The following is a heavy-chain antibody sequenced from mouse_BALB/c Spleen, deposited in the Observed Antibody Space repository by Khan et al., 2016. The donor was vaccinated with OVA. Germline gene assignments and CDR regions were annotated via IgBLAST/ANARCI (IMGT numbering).Heavy chain of an antibody. V-gene: IGHV2-2*02. CDR2: IWSGGST. D-gene: IGHD2-4*01. Sequence: QVQLKQSGPGLVQPSQSLSITCTVSGFSLTTYGVHWVRQSPGTGLEWLGVIWSGGSTDYNAAFISRLSISKDSSKSQVFFQMNSLQVNDTAIYYCARNYDYDEGLAYWGQGTLGTVSA. CDR1: GFSLTTYG. J-gene: IGHJ3*01. CDR3: ARNYDYDEGLAY.